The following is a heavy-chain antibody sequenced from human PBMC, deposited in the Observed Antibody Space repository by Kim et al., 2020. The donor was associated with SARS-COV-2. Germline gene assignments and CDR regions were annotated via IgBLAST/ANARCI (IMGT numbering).Heavy chain of an antibody. Sequence: SETLSLTCTVSGGSISSRNYYWGWIRQPPGKGLEWIGSLYYRGSTYYSPSLKSRVTISIDTSKNQFSLKLRSVTAADTAVYYCARTVTMGYFDYWGQGTLVTVSS. CDR3: ARTVTMGYFDY. CDR1: GGSISSRNYY. V-gene: IGHV4-39*07. CDR2: LYYRGST. D-gene: IGHD4-17*01. J-gene: IGHJ4*02.